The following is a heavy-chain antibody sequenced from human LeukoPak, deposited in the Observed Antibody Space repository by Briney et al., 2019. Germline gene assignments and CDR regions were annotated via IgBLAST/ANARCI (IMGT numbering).Heavy chain of an antibody. J-gene: IGHJ3*01. V-gene: IGHV4-59*11. D-gene: IGHD1-14*01. CDR3: ARDRRREGVRAFDV. CDR2: VHHTDSP. CDR1: GGSITTHY. Sequence: PSETLSLTCSVSGGSITTHYWSWIRQPPGKGLEWIGYVHHTDSPNFNPSLKSRVTISLDTSKNQFSLKLTSVTAADAAVYYCARDRRREGVRAFDVWGRGKMGSVSS.